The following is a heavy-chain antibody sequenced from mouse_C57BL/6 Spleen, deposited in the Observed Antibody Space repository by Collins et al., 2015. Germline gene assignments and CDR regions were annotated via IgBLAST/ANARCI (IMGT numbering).Heavy chain of an antibody. CDR2: IWSGGST. V-gene: IGHV2-2*02. D-gene: IGHD2-3*01. CDR1: GFSLTSYG. Sequence: QVQLKQSGPGLVQPSQSLSITCTVSGFSLTSYGVHWVRQSPGKGLEWLGVIWSGGSTDYNAAFISRLSISKDNSKSQVFFKMNSLQANDTAIYYCARNWILRNYYAMDYWGQGTSVTVSS. CDR3: ARNWILRNYYAMDY. J-gene: IGHJ4*01.